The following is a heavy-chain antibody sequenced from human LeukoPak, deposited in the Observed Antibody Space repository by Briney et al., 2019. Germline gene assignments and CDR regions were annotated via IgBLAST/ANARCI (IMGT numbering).Heavy chain of an antibody. CDR2: IIPILGIA. V-gene: IGHV1-69*04. Sequence: GASVKVSCKASGGTFSSYAISWVRQAPGQGLEWMGRIIPILGIANYAQKFQGRVTITADKSTSTAYMELSSLRSEDTAVYYCAREVPVVPAAVDYRGQGTLVTVSS. D-gene: IGHD2-2*01. J-gene: IGHJ4*02. CDR3: AREVPVVPAAVDY. CDR1: GGTFSSYA.